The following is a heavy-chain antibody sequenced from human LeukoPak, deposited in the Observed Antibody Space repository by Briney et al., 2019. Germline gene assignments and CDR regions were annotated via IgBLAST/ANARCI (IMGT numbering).Heavy chain of an antibody. J-gene: IGHJ4*02. Sequence: SVKVSCKASGGIFSIYAISWVRQAPGQGLEWMGRIIPILGIANYAQKFQGRVTITADKSTSTAYMDLSSLRSEDTAVYYCARDLPPYYFDYWGQGTLVTVSS. CDR1: GGIFSIYA. CDR3: ARDLPPYYFDY. V-gene: IGHV1-69*04. CDR2: IIPILGIA.